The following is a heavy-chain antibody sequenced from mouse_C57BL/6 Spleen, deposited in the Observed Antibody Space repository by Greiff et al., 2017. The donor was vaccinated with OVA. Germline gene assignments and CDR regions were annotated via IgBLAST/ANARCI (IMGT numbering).Heavy chain of an antibody. CDR1: GYAFSSYW. CDR3: SRWGDYDEDLDV. J-gene: IGHJ1*03. D-gene: IGHD2-4*01. Sequence: QVQLQQSGAELVKPGASVKISCKASGYAFSSYWMNWVKQRPGKGLEWIGQIYPGDGDTNYNGKFKGKATLPADKYSSTAYMKLSSLSSDDAAVYFCSRWGDYDEDLDVWGTGTTVTVSS. V-gene: IGHV1-80*01. CDR2: IYPGDGDT.